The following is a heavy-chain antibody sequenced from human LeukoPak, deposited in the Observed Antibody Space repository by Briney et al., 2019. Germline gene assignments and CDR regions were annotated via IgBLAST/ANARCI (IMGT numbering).Heavy chain of an antibody. CDR2: SYYIGCP. V-gene: IGHV4-59*01. CDR3: ASDVLPQDY. Sequence: PSETLSLTCTVSGDSINNYYWTWIRQAPGKGLEWICYSYYIGCPNYNPSLQRRVTISVDTSKKQCSVNVSYVTAADTAVYYCASDVLPQDYWGQGVLVTVSS. D-gene: IGHD5-18*01. CDR1: GDSINNYY. J-gene: IGHJ4*02.